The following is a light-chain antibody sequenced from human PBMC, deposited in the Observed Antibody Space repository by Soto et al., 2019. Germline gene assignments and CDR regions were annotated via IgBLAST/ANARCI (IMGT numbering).Light chain of an antibody. V-gene: IGKV3-15*01. Sequence: EMLMTQSPATLSVSPGERVSLSCWASQSVTNNLAWYQQRPGQTPSLLLYAASTRATGVPATFSGSGSGTDFTLTISSLQSEDLGVYYCLQYHYWPWTFGQGTKVDIK. J-gene: IGKJ1*01. CDR3: LQYHYWPWT. CDR2: AAS. CDR1: QSVTNN.